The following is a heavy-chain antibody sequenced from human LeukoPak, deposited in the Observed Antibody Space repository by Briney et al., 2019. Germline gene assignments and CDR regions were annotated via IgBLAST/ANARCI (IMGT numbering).Heavy chain of an antibody. D-gene: IGHD1-26*01. J-gene: IGHJ4*02. Sequence: SETLSLTCTVSGGSISSGGYYWSWIRQHPGKGLEWIGYIYYSGSTYYNPSLKSRVTISVDTSKKQFSLKLSSVAAADTAAYYCARDQGGSYFGTFDYWNQGTLVTVSS. CDR1: GGSISSGGYY. V-gene: IGHV4-31*03. CDR3: ARDQGGSYFGTFDY. CDR2: IYYSGST.